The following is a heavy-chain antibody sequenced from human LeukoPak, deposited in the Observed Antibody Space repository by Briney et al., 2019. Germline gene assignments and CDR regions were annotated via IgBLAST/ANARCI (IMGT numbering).Heavy chain of an antibody. CDR1: GFTFSNYA. CDR3: AKDTGDGGPPHNYYYYMDY. D-gene: IGHD5-24*01. J-gene: IGHJ6*03. Sequence: GRSLRLSCAASGFTFSNYAIHWVRQAPGKGLEWVAVISYDGNNKYYTVSVRGSFTISGDTYKLTLYLKMKSLRPEDTSVFYGAKDTGDGGPPHNYYYYMDYWGKGTTVTVSS. V-gene: IGHV3-30*04. CDR2: ISYDGNNK.